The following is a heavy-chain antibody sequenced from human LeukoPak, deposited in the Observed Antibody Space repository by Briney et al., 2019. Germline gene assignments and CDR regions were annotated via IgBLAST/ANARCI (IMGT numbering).Heavy chain of an antibody. Sequence: PGGSLRLSCAASGFTFSDYAMSWVRQAPGKGLEWVSTITRTTRSTSYADSVKGRFTISRDNSKNMLYLEMNSLRVEDTAVYYCANYLGSFDFRGQGTLVTVSS. D-gene: IGHD3-10*01. CDR2: ITRTTRST. J-gene: IGHJ4*02. V-gene: IGHV3-23*01. CDR1: GFTFSDYA. CDR3: ANYLGSFDF.